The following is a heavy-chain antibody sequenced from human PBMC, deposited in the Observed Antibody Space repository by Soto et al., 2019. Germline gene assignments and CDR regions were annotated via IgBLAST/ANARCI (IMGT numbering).Heavy chain of an antibody. CDR1: GFTFSSYW. CDR2: INSDGSST. Sequence: PGGSLRLSCAASGFTFSSYWMHWVRQAPGRGLVWVSRINSDGSSTSYADSVKGRFTISRDNAKNTLYLQMNSLRAEDTAVYYCARGSAYCSGGSCYSEYYFDYWGQGTLVTVSS. J-gene: IGHJ4*02. CDR3: ARGSAYCSGGSCYSEYYFDY. D-gene: IGHD2-15*01. V-gene: IGHV3-74*01.